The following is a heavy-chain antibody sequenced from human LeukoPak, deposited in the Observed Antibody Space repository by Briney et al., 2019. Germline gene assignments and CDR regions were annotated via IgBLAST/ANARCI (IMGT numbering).Heavy chain of an antibody. V-gene: IGHV3-11*04. CDR2: ISRSGSTK. CDR3: ARDPYSGHYGNYYYYYMDV. Sequence: PGGSLRLSCTASGFTFSDYNMRWIRQAPGKGLEWVSSISRSGSTKSYADSVKGRFTISRDNAKNSLYLQMNSLGPEDTAVYYCARDPYSGHYGNYYYYYMDVWGKGTTVTISS. J-gene: IGHJ6*03. CDR1: GFTFSDYN. D-gene: IGHD1-26*01.